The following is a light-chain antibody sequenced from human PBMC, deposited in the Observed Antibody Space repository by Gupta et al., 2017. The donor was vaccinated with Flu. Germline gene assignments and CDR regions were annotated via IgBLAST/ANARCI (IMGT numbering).Light chain of an antibody. CDR3: QQYGASPT. CDR2: GAS. J-gene: IGKJ1*01. V-gene: IGKV3-20*01. Sequence: VLTQPPATLSLSPGERATLSCRASHSVSSNYLAWYQQRPGQAPRLLLFGASDRATGIPDRFSGSGSGTKFTLTISRLEPEDFAVYYCQQYGASPTFGQGTKVEIK. CDR1: HSVSSNY.